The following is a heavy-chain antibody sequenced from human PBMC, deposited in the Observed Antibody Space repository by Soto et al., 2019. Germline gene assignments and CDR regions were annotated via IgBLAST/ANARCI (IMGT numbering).Heavy chain of an antibody. J-gene: IGHJ4*02. V-gene: IGHV4-34*02. D-gene: IGHD2-15*01. CDR2: INHSGST. Sequence: QVQLQQWGAGLLKPSETLSLTCAVYGGSFSDYYWSWIRQPPGKGLEWIGEINHSGSTIYNPSLKSRVTMSVDTSKIQCSLNLTSVTAADTAVYYCARGGCSGGSCYRPFFSDWGQGTLVTVSS. CDR3: ARGGCSGGSCYRPFFSD. CDR1: GGSFSDYY.